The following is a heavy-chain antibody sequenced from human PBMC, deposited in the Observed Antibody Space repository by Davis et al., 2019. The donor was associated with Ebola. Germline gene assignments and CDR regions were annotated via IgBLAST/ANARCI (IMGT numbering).Heavy chain of an antibody. D-gene: IGHD6-19*01. CDR1: GGTFSSYA. CDR3: AVAVAAALKYYYYGMHV. Sequence: AASVKVSCKASGGTFSSYAISWVRQAPGQGLEWMGGIIPIFGTANYAQKFQGRVTITADESTSTAYMELSSLRSEDTAVYYCAVAVAAALKYYYYGMHVWGQGTTVTVSS. J-gene: IGHJ6*02. CDR2: IIPIFGTA. V-gene: IGHV1-69*13.